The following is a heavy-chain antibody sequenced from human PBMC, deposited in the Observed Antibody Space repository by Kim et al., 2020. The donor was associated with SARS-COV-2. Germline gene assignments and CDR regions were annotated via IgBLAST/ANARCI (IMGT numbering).Heavy chain of an antibody. J-gene: IGHJ6*02. CDR3: ARETGFLVVPAAIWYYYGMDV. V-gene: IGHV7-4-1*02. D-gene: IGHD2-2*01. CDR1: GYTFTSYA. Sequence: ASVKVSCKASGYTFTSYAMNWVRQAPGQGLEWMGWINTNTGNPTYAQGFTGRFVFSLDTSVSTAYLQISSLKAEDTAVYYCARETGFLVVPAAIWYYYGMDVWGQGTTVTVSS. CDR2: INTNTGNP.